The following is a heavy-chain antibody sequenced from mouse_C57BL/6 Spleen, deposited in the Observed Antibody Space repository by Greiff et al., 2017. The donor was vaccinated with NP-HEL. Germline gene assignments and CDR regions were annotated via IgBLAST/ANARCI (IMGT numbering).Heavy chain of an antibody. CDR3: ASPGNSFAY. V-gene: IGHV1-82*01. J-gene: IGHJ3*01. CDR1: GYAFSSSW. Sequence: QVQLQQSGPELVKPGASVKISCTASGYAFSSSWMNWVKQRPGKGLEWIGRIYPGDGDTNYNGKFKGKATLTADKSSSTAYMQLSSLTSEDYAVYFCASPGNSFAYWGQGTLVTVSA. CDR2: IYPGDGDT.